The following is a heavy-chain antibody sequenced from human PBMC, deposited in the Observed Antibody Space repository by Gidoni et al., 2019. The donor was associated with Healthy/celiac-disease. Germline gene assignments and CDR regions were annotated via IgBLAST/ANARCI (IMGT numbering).Heavy chain of an antibody. CDR1: GGPFSSYA. Sequence: QVQLVQSGAEVKKPGSSVKVSCKASGGPFSSYATSWVRQAPGQGLEWMGGIIPIFGTANDAQKFQGRVTITADESTSTAYMGLSSLRSEDTAVYYCAREKLQTSSGYYYYWGQGTLVTVSS. J-gene: IGHJ4*02. V-gene: IGHV1-69*01. CDR3: AREKLQTSSGYYYY. D-gene: IGHD3-22*01. CDR2: IIPIFGTA.